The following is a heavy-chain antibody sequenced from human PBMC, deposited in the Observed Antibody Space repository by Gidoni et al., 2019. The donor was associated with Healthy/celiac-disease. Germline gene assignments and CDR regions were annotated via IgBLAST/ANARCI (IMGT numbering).Heavy chain of an antibody. D-gene: IGHD3-22*01. CDR2: TRNKANSYTT. Sequence: EVQLVESGGGLVQPGGSLRLSCAASGFTFSDHYMDWVRQAPGKGLEWVGRTRNKANSYTTEYAASVKGRFTISRDDSKNSLYLQMNSLKTEDTAVYYCARGGNYNDSRDQLDYWGQGTLVTVSS. V-gene: IGHV3-72*01. CDR1: GFTFSDHY. J-gene: IGHJ4*02. CDR3: ARGGNYNDSRDQLDY.